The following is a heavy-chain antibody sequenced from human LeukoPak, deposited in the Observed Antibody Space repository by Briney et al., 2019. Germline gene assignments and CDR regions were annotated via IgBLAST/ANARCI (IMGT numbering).Heavy chain of an antibody. CDR1: GYTFTSYG. CDR3: ARVGDYDILTGYCCSYWYFDL. V-gene: IGHV1-18*01. Sequence: ASVKVSCKASGYTFTSYGISWVRQAPGQGLEWMGWISAYNGNTNYAQKLQGRVTMTTDTSTSTAYMELRSLRSDDTAVYYCARVGDYDILTGYCCSYWYFDLWGRGTLVTVSS. D-gene: IGHD3-9*01. J-gene: IGHJ2*01. CDR2: ISAYNGNT.